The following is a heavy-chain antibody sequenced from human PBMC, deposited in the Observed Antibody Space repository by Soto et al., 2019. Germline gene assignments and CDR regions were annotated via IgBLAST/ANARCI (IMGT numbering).Heavy chain of an antibody. V-gene: IGHV4-30-4*01. CDR3: ARSDNYVPFEY. Sequence: QVQLQESGPGLVKPSQTLSLTCTVSGGSISSGDYKWSWIRQPPGKGLEWIGYIYYSGYNYNNPSLKSRVTMSVDKSKNLFSLKLSSETAADTAVYYCARSDNYVPFEYWGQGTLVTVSS. CDR2: IYYSGYN. J-gene: IGHJ4*02. D-gene: IGHD4-4*01. CDR1: GGSISSGDYK.